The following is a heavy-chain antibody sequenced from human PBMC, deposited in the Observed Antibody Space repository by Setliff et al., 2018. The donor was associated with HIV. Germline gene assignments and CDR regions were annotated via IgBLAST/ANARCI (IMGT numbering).Heavy chain of an antibody. Sequence: LRLSCAASGFTFSDYYMSWIRQTPGKGLQWVSYISSSGSTIYYADSVKGRFTISRDNAKNSLYLQMNSLRAEDTAVYYCAKRTSVGSLVWGQGTLVTVSS. CDR1: GFTFSDYY. V-gene: IGHV3-11*04. D-gene: IGHD3-10*01. CDR3: AKRTSVGSLV. CDR2: ISSSGSTI. J-gene: IGHJ4*01.